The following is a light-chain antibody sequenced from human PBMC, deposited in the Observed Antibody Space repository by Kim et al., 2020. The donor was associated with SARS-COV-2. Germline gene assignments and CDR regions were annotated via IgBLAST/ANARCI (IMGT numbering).Light chain of an antibody. Sequence: LYPGERAPLSCWASQGVSSNYLAWSPHKPGQAPRLLMYGTSSRATGIPDRFSGSGPGTDFFLTISRLEPEDFAVYYSQLYGTSPHFGGGTKVDIK. J-gene: IGKJ4*01. CDR2: GTS. CDR1: QGVSSNY. CDR3: QLYGTSPH. V-gene: IGKV3-20*01.